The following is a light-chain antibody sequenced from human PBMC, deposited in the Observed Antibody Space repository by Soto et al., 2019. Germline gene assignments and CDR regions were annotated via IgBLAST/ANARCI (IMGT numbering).Light chain of an antibody. V-gene: IGLV2-14*01. CDR1: SSDVGGYNY. CDR3: SSYHKHGVV. J-gene: IGLJ2*01. CDR2: DVT. Sequence: QSVLTQPASVSGSPGQSITISCTGTSSDVGGYNYVSWYQQHPGKAPKLIIYDVTNRPSGVSNRFSGSKSANTASLTISGLQAEDEADYYCSSYHKHGVVFGGGTQLTVL.